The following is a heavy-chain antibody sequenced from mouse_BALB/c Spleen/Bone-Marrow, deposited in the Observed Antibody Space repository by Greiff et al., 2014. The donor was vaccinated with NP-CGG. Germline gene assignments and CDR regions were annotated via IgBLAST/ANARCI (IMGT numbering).Heavy chain of an antibody. Sequence: VQLQQSGAELVKPGASVKLSCTASGFNIEDTYVHWVKQRPEQGLEWIGRIDPANGNTKYDPKFQGKATVTSDTSSNTAYLHLNSLTSEDTDVYYCAEGYDSWFAYWGQGTLVTVSA. CDR1: GFNIEDTY. D-gene: IGHD2-2*01. V-gene: IGHV14-3*02. CDR3: AEGYDSWFAY. J-gene: IGHJ3*01. CDR2: IDPANGNT.